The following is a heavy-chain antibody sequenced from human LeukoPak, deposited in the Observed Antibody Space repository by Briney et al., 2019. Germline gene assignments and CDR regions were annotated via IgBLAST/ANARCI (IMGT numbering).Heavy chain of an antibody. CDR3: AKDREINQVIPAYNYGMDV. CDR2: ISYDGSNK. Sequence: TGGSLRLSCAASGFTFSSYGMHWVRQAPGKGLEWVAVISYDGSNKYYADSVKGRFTISRDNSKNTLYLQMNSLRAEDTAVYYCAKDREINQVIPAYNYGMDVWGQGTTVTVSS. D-gene: IGHD2-2*01. J-gene: IGHJ6*02. CDR1: GFTFSSYG. V-gene: IGHV3-30*18.